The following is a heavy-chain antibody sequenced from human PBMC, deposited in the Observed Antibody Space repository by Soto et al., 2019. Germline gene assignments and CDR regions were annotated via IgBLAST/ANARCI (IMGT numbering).Heavy chain of an antibody. V-gene: IGHV3-23*01. CDR3: ARRGSGSYYDS. D-gene: IGHD1-26*01. J-gene: IGHJ4*02. CDR2: ISGSGGST. Sequence: EVQLLESGGGLVQPGGSLRLSCAASGFTFSSYAMRWVRQAPVKGLEWVSAISGSGGSTYYADSVKGRFTISRDNSKNTPYLQMNSLRAEDSAVYYCARRGSGSYYDSWGQGTLVTVSS. CDR1: GFTFSSYA.